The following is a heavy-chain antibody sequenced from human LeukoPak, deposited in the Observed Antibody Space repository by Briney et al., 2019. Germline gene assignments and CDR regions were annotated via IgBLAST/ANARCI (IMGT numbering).Heavy chain of an antibody. CDR1: GGSISSGGYY. Sequence: PSETLSLTCTVSGGSISSGGYYWSWIRQHPGKGLEWIGYIYYSGSTYYNPSLKSRVTISVDTSKNQFSLKLSSVTAADTAVYYCARIGVDTVFDYWGQGTLVTVSS. CDR3: ARIGVDTVFDY. J-gene: IGHJ4*02. V-gene: IGHV4-31*03. CDR2: IYYSGST. D-gene: IGHD4-11*01.